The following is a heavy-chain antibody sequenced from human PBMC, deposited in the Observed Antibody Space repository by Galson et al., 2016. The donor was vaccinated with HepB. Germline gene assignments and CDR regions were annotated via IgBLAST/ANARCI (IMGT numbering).Heavy chain of an antibody. CDR1: GYSFASYH. Sequence: SVKVSCKASGYSFASYHMQWVRQAPGQGLEWMGTIHPSGVTTRLAQEFQDRPTLTRDTPTSTFYLELTSLNTEDTAVYYRSAESSLHGYIYFHYWGLGTLVTVSS. J-gene: IGHJ4*02. V-gene: IGHV1-46*01. CDR3: SAESSLHGYIYFHY. D-gene: IGHD5-12*01. CDR2: IHPSGVTT.